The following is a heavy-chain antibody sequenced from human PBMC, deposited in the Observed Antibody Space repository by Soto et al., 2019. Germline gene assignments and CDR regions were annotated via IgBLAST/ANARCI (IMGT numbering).Heavy chain of an antibody. V-gene: IGHV1-69*01. CDR1: GGTFSSYA. CDR3: ARVVDIVVVPAAMGSLYYYYGMDV. J-gene: IGHJ6*02. CDR2: IVPIFGTA. Sequence: SVKVSCKASGGTFSSYAISWVRHAPGQGLEWMGGIVPIFGTANYAQKFQGRVTITADESTSTAYMELSSLRSEDTAVYYCARVVDIVVVPAAMGSLYYYYGMDVWGQGTTVTVSS. D-gene: IGHD2-2*03.